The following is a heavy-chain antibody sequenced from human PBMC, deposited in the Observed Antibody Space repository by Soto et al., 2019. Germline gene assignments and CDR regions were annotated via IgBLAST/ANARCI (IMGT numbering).Heavy chain of an antibody. Sequence: GGSLRLSCAASGFTFSSYSMNWVRQAPGKGLEWVSSISSSSYIYYADSVKGRFTISRDNAKNSLYLQMNSLRAEDTAVYYCARDRYPLYSSGWLGDYYYYYGMDVWGQGTTVTVSS. J-gene: IGHJ6*02. V-gene: IGHV3-21*01. CDR2: ISSSSYI. D-gene: IGHD6-19*01. CDR1: GFTFSSYS. CDR3: ARDRYPLYSSGWLGDYYYYYGMDV.